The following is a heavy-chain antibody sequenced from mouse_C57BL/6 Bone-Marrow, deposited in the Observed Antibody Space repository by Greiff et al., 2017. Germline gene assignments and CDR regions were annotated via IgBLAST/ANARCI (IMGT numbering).Heavy chain of an antibody. Sequence: VQLQQSGPELVKPGASVKISCTASGYAFSSSWMNWVKQRPGKGLEWIGRIYPGDGDTNYNGKFTGKATLTADKSSSTAYMQLSSLTSEDAAVYFCSRSLYYCSSSEYFDVGGTGTTVTVSA. CDR3: SRSLYYCSSSEYFDV. V-gene: IGHV1-82*01. CDR2: IYPGDGDT. D-gene: IGHD1-1*01. CDR1: GYAFSSSW. J-gene: IGHJ1*03.